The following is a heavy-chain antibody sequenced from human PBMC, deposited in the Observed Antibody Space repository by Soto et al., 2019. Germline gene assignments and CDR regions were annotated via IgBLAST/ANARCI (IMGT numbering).Heavy chain of an antibody. Sequence: ASVKVSCKASGYTFTSYGISWVRQAPGQGLEWMGWISAYNGNTNYAQKLQGRVTMTTDTSTSTAYMELRSLRSDDTAVYYCARDAPIVVVPAAQPVDYWGQGTLVTVSS. V-gene: IGHV1-18*01. CDR3: ARDAPIVVVPAAQPVDY. CDR2: ISAYNGNT. CDR1: GYTFTSYG. D-gene: IGHD2-2*01. J-gene: IGHJ4*02.